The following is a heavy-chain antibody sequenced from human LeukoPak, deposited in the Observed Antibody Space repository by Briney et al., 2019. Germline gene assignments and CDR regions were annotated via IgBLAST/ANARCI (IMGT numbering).Heavy chain of an antibody. CDR3: ARDRYYYDSSGYWFDP. D-gene: IGHD3-22*01. CDR2: IYYSGST. CDR1: GGSISSYY. Sequence: ASETLSLTCTVSGGSISSYYWSWIRQPPGKGLEWIGYIYYSGSTNYNPSLKSRVTISVDTSKNQFSLKLSSVTAADTAVYYCARDRYYYDSSGYWFDPWGQGTLVTVSS. V-gene: IGHV4-59*12. J-gene: IGHJ5*02.